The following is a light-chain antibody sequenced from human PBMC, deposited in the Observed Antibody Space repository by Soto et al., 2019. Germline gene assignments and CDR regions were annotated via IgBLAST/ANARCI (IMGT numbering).Light chain of an antibody. CDR2: WAS. CDR1: QSILYSSNNKNY. CDR3: QQYYNAPQT. Sequence: DIVMTQSPDSLAVSLGERATINCKSSQSILYSSNNKNYLAWYQQKPGQPPKLLIYWASTRESGVPDRFSGSGSVKDVTLTISSLQAGDVAVYYCQQYYNAPQTFGQGTNVEIK. J-gene: IGKJ1*01. V-gene: IGKV4-1*01.